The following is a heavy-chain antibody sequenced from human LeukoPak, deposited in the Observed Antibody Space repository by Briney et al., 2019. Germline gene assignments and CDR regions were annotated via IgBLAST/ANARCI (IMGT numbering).Heavy chain of an antibody. Sequence: GESLKISCKGSGYSFTSYWIGWVRQMPGKGLEWMGIIYPGDSDTRYSPSFQGQVTISADKSISIAYLQWSSLKASDTAMYYYARTVAGTRGWFDPWGQGTLVTVSS. D-gene: IGHD6-19*01. CDR2: IYPGDSDT. J-gene: IGHJ5*02. CDR3: ARTVAGTRGWFDP. CDR1: GYSFTSYW. V-gene: IGHV5-51*01.